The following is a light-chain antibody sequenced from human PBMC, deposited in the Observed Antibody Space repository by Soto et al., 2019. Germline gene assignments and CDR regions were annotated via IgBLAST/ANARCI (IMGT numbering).Light chain of an antibody. J-gene: IGLJ2*01. CDR1: SSNIGINT. CDR2: SNN. V-gene: IGLV1-44*01. CDR3: QSYDSGLVGLV. Sequence: QSVLTQPPSASGTPGQRVTISCSGSSSNIGINTVNWYQQFPGTAPKILIYSNNQRPSGVPDRFSASKSGTSASLAITGLQPEDEAEYYCQSYDSGLVGLVFGTGTKVTVL.